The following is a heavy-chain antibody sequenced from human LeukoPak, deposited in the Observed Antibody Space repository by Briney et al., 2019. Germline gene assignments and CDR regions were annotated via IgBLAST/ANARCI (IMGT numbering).Heavy chain of an antibody. Sequence: SETLSLTCAVYGGSFSGYYWSWIRQPPGKGLEWIGEINHSGSTNYNPSLKSRITISVDRSKNQFSLKLSSVTAADTAVYYCARGSITTRRWAWFDPWGQGTLVTVSS. J-gene: IGHJ5*02. CDR1: GGSFSGYY. D-gene: IGHD3-3*01. CDR2: INHSGST. CDR3: ARGSITTRRWAWFDP. V-gene: IGHV4-34*01.